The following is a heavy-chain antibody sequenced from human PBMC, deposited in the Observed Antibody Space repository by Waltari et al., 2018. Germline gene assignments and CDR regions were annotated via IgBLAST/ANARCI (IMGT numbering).Heavy chain of an antibody. J-gene: IGHJ4*02. CDR1: GYTFTDYY. Sequence: EVQLVQSGAEVKRPGTTVKISCKISGYTFTDYYIHWVRQAPGKGPEWMGFLNPEAGETIYADNFQGRVTITADTSRDTAYMDLRSLRSGDTAVYFCWAGPVAGVDYWGQGTLVTVSS. CDR2: LNPEAGET. D-gene: IGHD6-19*01. V-gene: IGHV1-69-2*01. CDR3: WAGPVAGVDY.